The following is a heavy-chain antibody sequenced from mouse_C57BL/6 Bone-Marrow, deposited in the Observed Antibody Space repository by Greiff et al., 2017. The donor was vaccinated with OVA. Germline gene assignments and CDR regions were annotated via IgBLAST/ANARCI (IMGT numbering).Heavy chain of an antibody. CDR2: IYPGSGST. Sequence: QVHVKQPGAELVKPGASVKMSCKASGYTFTSYWITWVKQRPGQGLEWIGDIYPGSGSTNYNEKFKSKATLTVDTSSSTAYMQLSSLTSEDSAVYYSAKDTNRDYSENWGEGTTLTVSS. D-gene: IGHD4-1*01. V-gene: IGHV1-55*01. J-gene: IGHJ2*01. CDR1: GYTFTSYW. CDR3: AKDTNRDYSEN.